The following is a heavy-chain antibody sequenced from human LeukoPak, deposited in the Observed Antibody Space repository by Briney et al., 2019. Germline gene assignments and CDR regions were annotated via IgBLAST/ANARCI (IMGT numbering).Heavy chain of an antibody. Sequence: GGSLRLSCAASGFTFSSYEMNWVRQAPGKGLEGVSYISSSGSTIYYADSVKGRFTISRDNAKNSLYLQMNSLRAEDTAVYYCARDSGYYYYMDVWGKGTTVTISS. J-gene: IGHJ6*03. CDR2: ISSSGSTI. V-gene: IGHV3-48*03. CDR3: ARDSGYYYYMDV. CDR1: GFTFSSYE.